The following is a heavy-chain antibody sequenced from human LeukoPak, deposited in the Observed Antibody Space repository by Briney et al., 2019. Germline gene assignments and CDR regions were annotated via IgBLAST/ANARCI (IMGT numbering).Heavy chain of an antibody. CDR1: GGSISSYY. V-gene: IGHV4-59*01. CDR3: ARAGAQGGSLAVYYFAFDY. D-gene: IGHD2/OR15-2a*01. Sequence: PSETLSLTCTVSGGSISSYYWSWIRQPPGKELQWIGYIYYSGSTNYNPSLKSRVTISVDTSKNQFSLKLSSVTAADTAVYYCARAGAQGGSLAVYYFAFDYWGQGTLVTVSS. J-gene: IGHJ4*02. CDR2: IYYSGST.